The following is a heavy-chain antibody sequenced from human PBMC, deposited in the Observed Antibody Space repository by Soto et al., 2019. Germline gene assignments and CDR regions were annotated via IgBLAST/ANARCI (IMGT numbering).Heavy chain of an antibody. Sequence: EVQLLESGGGLVQFGESLTLSCVASQFTFNIDAMTWVRQAPGKGLEWVSSMSGSGASIYYADSVKGRFTISRDKSKKTLYLQMNSLRAEDTAVYWCARDNWNGAYYGLDVWGQGTTVTVS. J-gene: IGHJ6*02. V-gene: IGHV3-23*01. CDR3: ARDNWNGAYYGLDV. CDR1: QFTFNIDA. D-gene: IGHD1-20*01. CDR2: MSGSGASI.